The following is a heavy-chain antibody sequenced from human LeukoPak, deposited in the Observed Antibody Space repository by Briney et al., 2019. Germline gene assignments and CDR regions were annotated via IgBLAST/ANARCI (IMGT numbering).Heavy chain of an antibody. CDR2: INPNSGGT. D-gene: IGHD3-3*01. J-gene: IGHJ6*03. Sequence: GASVKVSCKASGYTFTGYYMHWVRQAPGQGHEWMGWINPNSGGTNYAQKFQGRVTMTRDTSISTAYMELSRLRSDDTAVYYCARDRKDFWSGYIYYYYYMDVWGKGTTVTVSS. CDR1: GYTFTGYY. CDR3: ARDRKDFWSGYIYYYYYMDV. V-gene: IGHV1-2*02.